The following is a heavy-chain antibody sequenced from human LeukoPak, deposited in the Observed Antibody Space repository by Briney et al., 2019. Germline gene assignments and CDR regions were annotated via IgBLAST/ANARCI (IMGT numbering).Heavy chain of an antibody. J-gene: IGHJ4*02. CDR3: ARSYQFDY. CDR2: IKQDGSEK. V-gene: IGHV3-7*01. Sequence: ETLSLTCAVSGGSISGSNWWSWVRQAPGKGLEWVTSIKQDGSEKYYVDSVKGRFTISRDNAKNSLYLQMNSLRAEDTAMYYCARSYQFDYWGQGTLVTVSS. CDR1: GGSISGSNW.